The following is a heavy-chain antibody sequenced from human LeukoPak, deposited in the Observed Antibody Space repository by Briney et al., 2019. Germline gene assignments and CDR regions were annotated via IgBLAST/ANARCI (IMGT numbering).Heavy chain of an antibody. J-gene: IGHJ4*02. Sequence: ASVKVSCKASGYTFSGYYLHWVRLAPGRGLEWLGWINPNSGGTTYAQKFRGRVTMTRDTTINTAYMELSGLISNDTAVYYCARSDDLPGDFDCWGQGTLVTVSS. CDR2: INPNSGGT. D-gene: IGHD1-1*01. CDR3: ARSDDLPGDFDC. V-gene: IGHV1-2*02. CDR1: GYTFSGYY.